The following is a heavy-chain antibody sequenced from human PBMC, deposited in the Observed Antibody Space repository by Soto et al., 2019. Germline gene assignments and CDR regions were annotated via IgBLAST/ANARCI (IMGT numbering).Heavy chain of an antibody. CDR2: INHVGGT. CDR3: VRIRYQLPSSVLWLDP. D-gene: IGHD3-16*01. CDR1: GGFLSESY. J-gene: IGHJ5*02. V-gene: IGHV4-34*01. Sequence: SETLSLTCAVYGGFLSESYWTWIRQPPGKGLEWIGEINHVGGTNYNPSLESRVTMSVDTSQNQFSLRLISVTAADTAMYFCVRIRYQLPSSVLWLDPWGQGTPVTVSS.